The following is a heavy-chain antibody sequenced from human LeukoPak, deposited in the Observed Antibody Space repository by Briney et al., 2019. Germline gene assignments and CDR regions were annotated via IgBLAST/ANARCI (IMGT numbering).Heavy chain of an antibody. CDR1: GFTFSSYG. Sequence: PGRSLRLSCAASGFTFSSYGMHWVRQAPGKGLEWVAVISYDGSNKYYADSVKGRFTISRDNSKNTLYLQMNSLRAEDTAVYYCAKPLSYSSGWYEEAAWIDYWGQGTLVTVSS. J-gene: IGHJ4*02. CDR3: AKPLSYSSGWYEEAAWIDY. V-gene: IGHV3-30*18. CDR2: ISYDGSNK. D-gene: IGHD6-19*01.